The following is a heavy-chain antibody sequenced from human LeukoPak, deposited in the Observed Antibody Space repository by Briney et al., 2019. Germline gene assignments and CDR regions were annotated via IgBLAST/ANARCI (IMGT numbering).Heavy chain of an antibody. J-gene: IGHJ5*01. V-gene: IGHV3-7*01. CDR2: INEGGYGK. CDR1: ALTLNKYW. Sequence: PGGSLRLSCAASALTLNKYWMSWVRQAPGKGLEWVANINEGGYGKNYVDSMKGRFTISRDNAVHSLYLQMNRLRVVNTAVYYCARELGRFQFDSWGQGTLVTVSS. CDR3: ARELGRFQFDS. D-gene: IGHD3-3*01.